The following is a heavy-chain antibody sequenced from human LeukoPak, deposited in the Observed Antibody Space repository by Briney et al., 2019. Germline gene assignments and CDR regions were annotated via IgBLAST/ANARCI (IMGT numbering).Heavy chain of an antibody. V-gene: IGHV3-30*03. Sequence: PGRSLGLSCAASGFTFSSYGIHWVRQAPGKGLEWVAVISYDGSNKYYADSVKGRFTISRDNSKNTLYLQMNSLRAEDTAVYYCARDRLAAADPSAAFDIWGQGTMVTVSS. CDR1: GFTFSSYG. J-gene: IGHJ3*02. D-gene: IGHD6-13*01. CDR3: ARDRLAAADPSAAFDI. CDR2: ISYDGSNK.